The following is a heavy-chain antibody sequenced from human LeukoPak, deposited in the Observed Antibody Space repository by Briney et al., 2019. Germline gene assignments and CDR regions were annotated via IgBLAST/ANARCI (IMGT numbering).Heavy chain of an antibody. Sequence: GASVKVSCKASGYMFTGYYMHWVRQAPGQGLERMGWINPNSGGTNYAQKFQGRVTMTRDTSISTAYMDLNRLRSDDTAVYYCARVVAVTGTPVYYMDVWGQGTTVTVS. CDR1: GYMFTGYY. CDR3: ARVVAVTGTPVYYMDV. CDR2: INPNSGGT. V-gene: IGHV1-2*02. D-gene: IGHD6-19*01. J-gene: IGHJ6*03.